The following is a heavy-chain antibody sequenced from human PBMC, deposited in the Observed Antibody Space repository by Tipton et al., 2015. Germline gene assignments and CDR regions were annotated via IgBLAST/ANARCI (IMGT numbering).Heavy chain of an antibody. CDR3: ARHIVGATAAFDI. CDR2: ISGTGGTT. Sequence: SLRLSCEASGFSFSDYAMNWVRQAPGKGLEWVSWISGTGGTTDYADSVKGRFTISRDNAKNSLYLQMNSLRDEDTAVYYCARHIVGATAAFDIWGQGTMVTVSS. D-gene: IGHD1-26*01. V-gene: IGHV3-48*02. J-gene: IGHJ3*02. CDR1: GFSFSDYA.